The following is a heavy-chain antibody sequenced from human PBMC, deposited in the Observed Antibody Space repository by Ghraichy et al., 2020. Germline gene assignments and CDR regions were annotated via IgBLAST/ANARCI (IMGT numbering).Heavy chain of an antibody. CDR3: AKNWGGTTG. D-gene: IGHD3-16*01. J-gene: IGHJ4*02. CDR1: GFTFSDFH. Sequence: LSLTCAGSGFTFSDFHMGWIRQAPGKGLEWVSYITASGGTTYYADSVRGRFTISRDNSKTSVFLQMNSLRAEDTAVYFCAKNWGGTTGWGQGTLVTVSS. V-gene: IGHV3-11*01. CDR2: ITASGGTT.